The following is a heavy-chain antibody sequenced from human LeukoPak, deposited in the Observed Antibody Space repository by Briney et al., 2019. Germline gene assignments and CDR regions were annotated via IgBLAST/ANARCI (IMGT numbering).Heavy chain of an antibody. CDR1: GFTFSTYA. CDR2: VSGSGSSA. Sequence: GGSLRLSCAASGFTFSTYAMSWVRRAPGKGLEWVSTVSGSGSSAYYADSVKGRFTISRDNSKNTLYLQMNSLRAEDTAVYYCAKELDSSGYFDYWGQGTLVTVSS. V-gene: IGHV3-23*01. CDR3: AKELDSSGYFDY. D-gene: IGHD3-22*01. J-gene: IGHJ4*02.